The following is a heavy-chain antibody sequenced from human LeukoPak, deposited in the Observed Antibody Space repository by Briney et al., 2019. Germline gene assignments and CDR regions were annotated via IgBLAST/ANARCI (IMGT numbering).Heavy chain of an antibody. V-gene: IGHV1-2*02. CDR1: GFTFAGYY. CDR3: AREYYYDSSGTWDI. J-gene: IGHJ3*02. Sequence: ASVKVSCKASGFTFAGYYMHWVRQAPGQGREWMGWINPNSGGTNYAQKFQGRVTMTRDTSITTAYMELTSLRSGDTAVYYCAREYYYDSSGTWDIWGQGTMVTVSS. D-gene: IGHD3-22*01. CDR2: INPNSGGT.